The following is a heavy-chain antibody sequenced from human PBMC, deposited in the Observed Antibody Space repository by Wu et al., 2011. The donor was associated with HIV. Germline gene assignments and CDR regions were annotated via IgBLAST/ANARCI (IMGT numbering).Heavy chain of an antibody. CDR2: IXPFSSTT. D-gene: IGHD3-22*01. J-gene: IGHJ4*02. Sequence: QVQLVQSGSEVKKPGSSVKVSCKASGGIFSSHAISWVRQAPGQGLEWMGGIXPFSSTTKYAQMFQGRVTITTDESTSTAYMELSSLRSEDTAVYYCRAEYYDSSHYSGYWGQGTLVTVSS. V-gene: IGHV1-69*05. CDR1: GGIFSSHA. CDR3: RAEYYDSSHYSGY.